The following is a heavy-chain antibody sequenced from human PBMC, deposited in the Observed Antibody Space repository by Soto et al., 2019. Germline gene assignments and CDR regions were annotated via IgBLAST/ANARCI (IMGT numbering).Heavy chain of an antibody. Sequence: GESLKISCKGSGHSFSSYWIGWVRQMPGKGLEWMGIIYPGDSDTRYSPSFQGQVTISADKSLSTAYLQWSSLKASDTAIYYCARHVGNYYGSGNYYKNYYYYYGMDVWGQGTTVTVSS. V-gene: IGHV5-51*01. J-gene: IGHJ6*02. CDR3: ARHVGNYYGSGNYYKNYYYYYGMDV. CDR2: IYPGDSDT. D-gene: IGHD3-10*01. CDR1: GHSFSSYW.